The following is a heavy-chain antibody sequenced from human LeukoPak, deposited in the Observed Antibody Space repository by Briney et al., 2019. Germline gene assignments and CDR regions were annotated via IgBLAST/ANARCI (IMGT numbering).Heavy chain of an antibody. CDR1: SGSINRYF. V-gene: IGHV4-59*01. D-gene: IGHD2-15*01. Sequence: PSETLSLTCTVSSGSINRYFWTWIRQPPGKGLEWIAYIYYSGTINYNPSLKSRVTISLDTSKNQVSLNLSSVTAADTAVYYCAREGSAYGMDVWGQGTTVTVSS. CDR2: IYYSGTI. CDR3: AREGSAYGMDV. J-gene: IGHJ6*02.